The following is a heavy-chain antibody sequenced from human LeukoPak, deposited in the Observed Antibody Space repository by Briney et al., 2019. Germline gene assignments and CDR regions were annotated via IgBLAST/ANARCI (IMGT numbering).Heavy chain of an antibody. D-gene: IGHD5-24*01. CDR3: ARQGKDGYRVVDY. V-gene: IGHV5-10-1*01. Sequence: KTGESLKISCKGSGYSFTSYWISWVRQMPGKGLEWMGRIDPSDSYTNYSPSFQGHVTISADKSISTAYLQWSSLKASDTAMYYCARQGKDGYRVVDYWGQGTLVTVSS. CDR1: GYSFTSYW. CDR2: IDPSDSYT. J-gene: IGHJ4*02.